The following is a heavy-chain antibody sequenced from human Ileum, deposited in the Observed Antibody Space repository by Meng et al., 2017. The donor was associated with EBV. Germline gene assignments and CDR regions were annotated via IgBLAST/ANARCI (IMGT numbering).Heavy chain of an antibody. CDR1: GYTFTSYA. D-gene: IGHD2-2*01. Sequence: QVQLVQSGAEVKKPGASVKVSCKASGYTFTSYAIHWVRQAPGQRLEWMGWINSGNGKTKYSHKFQGRVTITRDTSASTAYMELSSLRSEDTAVYYCARDVVVPAALTVRIDYWGQGTLVTVSS. J-gene: IGHJ4*02. CDR2: INSGNGKT. CDR3: ARDVVVPAALTVRIDY. V-gene: IGHV1-3*04.